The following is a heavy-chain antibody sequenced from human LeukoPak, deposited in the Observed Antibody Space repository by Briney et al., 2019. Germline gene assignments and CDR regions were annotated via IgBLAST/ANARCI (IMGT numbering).Heavy chain of an antibody. J-gene: IGHJ3*02. CDR3: AKDSYSGSYFGLDDAFDI. CDR1: GFTFDDYA. CDR2: ISGDGGST. V-gene: IGHV3-43*02. Sequence: GGSLRLSCAASGFTFDDYAMRWVRQAPGKGLEWVSLISGDGGSTYYADSVKGRFTISRDNSKNSLYLQMNSLRTEDTALYYCAKDSYSGSYFGLDDAFDIWGQGTMVTVSS. D-gene: IGHD1-26*01.